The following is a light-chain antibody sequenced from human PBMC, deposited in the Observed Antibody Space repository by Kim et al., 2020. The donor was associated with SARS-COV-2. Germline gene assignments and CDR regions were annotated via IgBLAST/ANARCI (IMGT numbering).Light chain of an antibody. CDR3: LQDYGYPRS. CDR2: AAS. CDR1: QGMRHD. J-gene: IGKJ2*03. V-gene: IGKV1-6*01. Sequence: SGSRGDRVNILRRARQGMRHDLGWYQQKPGKAPKVLIYAASRLQSGVPSRFSGSGSGTDFTLTISSLQPEDFATYYCLQDYGYPRSFGQGTKLEI.